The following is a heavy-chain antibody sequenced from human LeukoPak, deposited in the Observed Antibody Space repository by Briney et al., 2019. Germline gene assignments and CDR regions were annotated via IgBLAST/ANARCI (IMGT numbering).Heavy chain of an antibody. V-gene: IGHV3-23*01. D-gene: IGHD6-6*01. Sequence: PGGSLRLSCAASGFTFSSYAMNWVRQAPGKGLEWVSGISNSGGSTSYADSVKGRFTISRDNSKNTLYLQMNSLRAEDTAVYYGAKETSSSFDYWGQGAMVAVSS. CDR3: AKETSSSFDY. J-gene: IGHJ4*02. CDR1: GFTFSSYA. CDR2: ISNSGGST.